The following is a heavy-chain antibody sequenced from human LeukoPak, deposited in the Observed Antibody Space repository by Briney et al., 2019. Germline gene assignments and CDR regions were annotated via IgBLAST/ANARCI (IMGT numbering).Heavy chain of an antibody. CDR1: GYTFTSYY. CDR2: IYPRDGST. Sequence: ASVKVSCKASGYTFTSYYMHWVRQAPGQGLEWMGMIYPRDGSTSYAQKFQGRVTVTRDTSTSTVHMELSGLRSEDTAVYYCARQEDSSGYYYYYWGQGTLVTVSS. J-gene: IGHJ4*02. CDR3: ARQEDSSGYYYYY. V-gene: IGHV1-46*01. D-gene: IGHD3-22*01.